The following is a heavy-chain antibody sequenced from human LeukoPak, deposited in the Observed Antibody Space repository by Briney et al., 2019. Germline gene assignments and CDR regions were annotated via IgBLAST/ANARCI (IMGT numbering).Heavy chain of an antibody. V-gene: IGHV3-23*01. CDR1: GFTFSRNG. Sequence: PGGTLRLSCAASGFTFSRNGMTWVRQAPGKGLEWVSAISGSGGSTYYADSVKGRFTISRDNSKNTLYLQMNSLRAEDTAVYYCANGGGGIAVAELDYWGQGTLVTVSS. CDR3: ANGGGGIAVAELDY. CDR2: ISGSGGST. D-gene: IGHD6-19*01. J-gene: IGHJ4*02.